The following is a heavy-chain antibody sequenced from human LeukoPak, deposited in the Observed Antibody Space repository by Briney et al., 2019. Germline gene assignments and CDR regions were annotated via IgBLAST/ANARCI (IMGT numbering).Heavy chain of an antibody. V-gene: IGHV4-4*09. Sequence: SETLSISCTLSGDSFGPFSWSWIRQPPGQGLEWIAYIQASGDTSFNPALKSRVTVSMDTSRNEFSLNLRSVAAADTAVYYCARLVRDWNDHFDYWGQGTLVTVSS. CDR3: ARLVRDWNDHFDY. CDR1: GDSFGPFS. D-gene: IGHD1-1*01. CDR2: IQASGDT. J-gene: IGHJ4*02.